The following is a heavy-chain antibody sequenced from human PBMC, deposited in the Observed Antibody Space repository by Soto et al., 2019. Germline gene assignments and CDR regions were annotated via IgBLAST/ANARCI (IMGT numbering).Heavy chain of an antibody. CDR1: GGTFSSYT. CDR2: IIPILGIA. Sequence: QVQLVQSGAEVKKPGSSVKVSCKASGGTFSSYTISWVRQAPGQGLEWMGRIIPILGIANYAQKFQGRVTITADKSTSTDYMELSSLRAEDTAVYYCARDSATPFDYWGQGTLVTVSS. D-gene: IGHD2-15*01. CDR3: ARDSATPFDY. V-gene: IGHV1-69*08. J-gene: IGHJ4*02.